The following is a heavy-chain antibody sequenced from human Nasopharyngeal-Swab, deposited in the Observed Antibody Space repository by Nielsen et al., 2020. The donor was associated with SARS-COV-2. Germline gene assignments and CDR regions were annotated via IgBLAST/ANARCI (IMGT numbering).Heavy chain of an antibody. CDR1: GFTFSSYA. D-gene: IGHD3-22*01. V-gene: IGHV3-23*01. Sequence: GESLKISCAASGFTFSSYAMSWVRQAPGKGLEWVSAISGSGSTTYYADYVKGRLTISRDNSKNTLYLQMNSLRAEDTAVYYCAKQYYYYDIGYSPFDYWGLGTLVTVSS. J-gene: IGHJ4*02. CDR3: AKQYYYYDIGYSPFDY. CDR2: ISGSGSTT.